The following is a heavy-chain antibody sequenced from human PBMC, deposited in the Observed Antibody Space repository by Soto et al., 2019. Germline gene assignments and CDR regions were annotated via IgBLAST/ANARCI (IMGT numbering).Heavy chain of an antibody. D-gene: IGHD6-6*01. V-gene: IGHV3-21*01. CDR1: GFTFSSYS. CDR3: ARDFSSSPRFKY. Sequence: PGGSLRLSCAASGFTFSSYSMNRVRQAPGKGLEWVSSISSSSSYIYYADSVKGRFTISRDNAKNSLYLQMNSLRAEDTAVYYCARDFSSSPRFKYWGQGTLVTVSS. J-gene: IGHJ4*02. CDR2: ISSSSSYI.